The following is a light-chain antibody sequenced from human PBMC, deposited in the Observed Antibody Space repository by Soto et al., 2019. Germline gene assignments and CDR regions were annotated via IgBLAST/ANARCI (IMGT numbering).Light chain of an antibody. CDR3: QQYMHRPT. CDR1: QNIGNK. Sequence: SVSPGESASLSCRASQNIGNKVGWYQQKPGQAPRLLIYGASTRATGIPVRFSGSGTGTEFTLTITSLQSEDFSAYYCQQYMHRPTFGQGTRLEIK. J-gene: IGKJ5*01. V-gene: IGKV3-15*01. CDR2: GAS.